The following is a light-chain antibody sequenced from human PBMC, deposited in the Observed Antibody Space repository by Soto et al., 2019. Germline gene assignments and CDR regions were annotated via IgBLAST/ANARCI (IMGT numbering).Light chain of an antibody. V-gene: IGLV1-47*01. CDR3: AAWDDSLSGVV. CDR2: RHD. CDR1: RSNIGSNH. J-gene: IGLJ3*02. Sequence: QAVVTQPPSASGTPGQRVAISCSGSRSNIGSNHVYWYQHLPGTAPKLLIYRHDLRPSGVPDRISGSKSGTSASLAIGGLQSEDEGVYYCAAWDDSLSGVVFGGGTKLTVL.